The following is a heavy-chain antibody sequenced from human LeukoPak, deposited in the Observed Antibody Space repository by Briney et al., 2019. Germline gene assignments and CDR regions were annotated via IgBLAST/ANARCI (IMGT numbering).Heavy chain of an antibody. D-gene: IGHD2-15*01. CDR2: IYTSGST. CDR1: GGSISSGSYY. V-gene: IGHV4-61*02. J-gene: IGHJ3*02. Sequence: SETLSLTCTVSGGSISSGSYYWSRIRQPAGKGLEWIGRIYTSGSTNYNPSLKSRVTISVDTSKNQFSLKLSPVTAADTAVYYCARDRVDADAFDIWGQGTMVTVSS. CDR3: ARDRVDADAFDI.